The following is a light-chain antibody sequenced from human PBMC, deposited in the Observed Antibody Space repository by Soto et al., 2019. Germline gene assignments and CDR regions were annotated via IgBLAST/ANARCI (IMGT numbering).Light chain of an antibody. Sequence: IVLTQSPCTLSLSPGERATLSCRASQSVSSSYLAWYQQKPGHAPRLLIYGASSRATGIPDRFSGSGSGTDFTLTIRSLEPEDFAVYYCQPLATFGQGTKVDIK. V-gene: IGKV3-20*01. J-gene: IGKJ1*01. CDR2: GAS. CDR1: QSVSSSY. CDR3: QPLAT.